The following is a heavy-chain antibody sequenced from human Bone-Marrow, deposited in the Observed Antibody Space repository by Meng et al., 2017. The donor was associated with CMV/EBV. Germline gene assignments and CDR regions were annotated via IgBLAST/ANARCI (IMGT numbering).Heavy chain of an antibody. CDR1: GGSFSGYY. D-gene: IGHD3-3*01. J-gene: IGHJ4*02. CDR3: ARIYDFWSGSFDY. V-gene: IGHV4-34*01. CDR2: INHSGST. Sequence: GSLRLSCAVYGGSFSGYYWSWIRQPPGKGLEWIGEINHSGSTNYNPSLKSRVTISVDTSKNQFSLKLSSVTAADTAVYYCARIYDFWSGSFDYWGQGTLVTVSS.